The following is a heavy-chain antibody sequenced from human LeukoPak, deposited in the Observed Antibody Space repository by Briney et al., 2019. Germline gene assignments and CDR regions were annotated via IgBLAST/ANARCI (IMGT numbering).Heavy chain of an antibody. Sequence: ASVKVSCKASGYTFTGYYMHWVRQAPGQGLEWMGRINPNSGGTNYAQKFQGRVTMTRDTSISTAYMELSRLRSDDTAVYYCARLDIVVVVADMDVWGKGTTVTVPS. D-gene: IGHD2-15*01. CDR2: INPNSGGT. V-gene: IGHV1-2*06. CDR1: GYTFTGYY. CDR3: ARLDIVVVVADMDV. J-gene: IGHJ6*03.